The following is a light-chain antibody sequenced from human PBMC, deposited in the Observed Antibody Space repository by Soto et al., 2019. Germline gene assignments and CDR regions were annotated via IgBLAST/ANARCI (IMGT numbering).Light chain of an antibody. CDR3: QSYDRSLSGYV. CDR2: GNS. Sequence: QSVLTQPPSVSGAPGQRVTISCTATRSNIPSDYGVHWYRQVPGTAPKLLIFGNSNRPSGVPDRFSGSNSGTSASLAITGLQTEDEADYYCQSYDRSLSGYVFGTGTKLTVL. V-gene: IGLV1-40*01. CDR1: RSNIPSDYG. J-gene: IGLJ1*01.